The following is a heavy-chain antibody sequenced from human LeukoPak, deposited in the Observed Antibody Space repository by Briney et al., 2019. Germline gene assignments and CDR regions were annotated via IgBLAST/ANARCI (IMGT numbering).Heavy chain of an antibody. CDR1: GYTSTSNY. CDR2: IYPRDGST. V-gene: IGHV1-46*01. J-gene: IGHJ4*02. Sequence: GASVKVSCKASGYTSTSNYIHWVRQAPGQGLEWMGMIYPRDGSTSYAQKFQGRVTVTRDTSTSTVHVELSGLRSEDTAVYYCARDQEGFDYWGQGTLVTVSS. CDR3: ARDQEGFDY.